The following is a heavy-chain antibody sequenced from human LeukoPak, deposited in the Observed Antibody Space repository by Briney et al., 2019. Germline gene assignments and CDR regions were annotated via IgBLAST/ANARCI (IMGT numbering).Heavy chain of an antibody. D-gene: IGHD6-19*01. J-gene: IGHJ3*02. CDR3: ARHRTVAGRLSAFDI. Sequence: GESLKISCKGGGYSFTNYWIVWVRQMPGKGLEWMGVIYYDDSETQYSPSFQGQVTISADKSISTAYLQWSSLKASDTAMYYCARHRTVAGRLSAFDIWGQGTMVTVSS. V-gene: IGHV5-51*01. CDR1: GYSFTNYW. CDR2: IYYDDSET.